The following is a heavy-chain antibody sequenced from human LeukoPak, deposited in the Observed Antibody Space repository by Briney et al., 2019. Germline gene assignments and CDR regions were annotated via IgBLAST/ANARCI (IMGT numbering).Heavy chain of an antibody. Sequence: SEILSLTCTVSGGSISSYYWSWIRQPPGKGLEWIGYIYYSGSTNYNPSLKSRVTISVDTSKNQFSLKLSSVTAADTAVYYCAPHRFGEPHFEYWGRGTLVSVSS. CDR1: GGSISSYY. J-gene: IGHJ4*02. D-gene: IGHD3-10*01. V-gene: IGHV4-59*08. CDR3: APHRFGEPHFEY. CDR2: IYYSGST.